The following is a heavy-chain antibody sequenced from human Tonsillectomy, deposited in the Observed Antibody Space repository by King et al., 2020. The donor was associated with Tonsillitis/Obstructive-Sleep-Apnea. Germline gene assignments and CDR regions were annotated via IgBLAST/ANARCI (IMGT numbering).Heavy chain of an antibody. CDR3: ARRGRSGGSSPGYYYYMDV. CDR2: IDPGDSHT. V-gene: IGHV5-51*01. D-gene: IGHD2-15*01. J-gene: IGHJ6*03. CDR1: AYSFTSYW. Sequence: QLVQSGAEVKKPGESLKISCKGSAYSFTSYWIGWVRQMPGKGLEWMGIIDPGDSHTRYSPSFQGQVTISADKSSSTAYLQGSSLRASDTAMYYCARRGRSGGSSPGYYYYMDVWGKGTTVTVSS.